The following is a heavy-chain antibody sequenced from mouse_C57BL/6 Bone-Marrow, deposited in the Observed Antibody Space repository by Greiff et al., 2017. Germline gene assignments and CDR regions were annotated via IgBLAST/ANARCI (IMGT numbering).Heavy chain of an antibody. CDR3: AKRGSYAMDY. J-gene: IGHJ4*01. V-gene: IGHV2-5*01. Sequence: QVQLQQPGPGLVQPSQSLSITCTVSGFSLTSYGVHWVRQSPGKGLEWLGVIWRGGSTDYNAPFMSRLSLSKDNSKSQVVVKMNSLQAGDAVIYYCAKRGSYAMDYWGQGTSGNVSS. CDR2: IWRGGST. CDR1: GFSLTSYG.